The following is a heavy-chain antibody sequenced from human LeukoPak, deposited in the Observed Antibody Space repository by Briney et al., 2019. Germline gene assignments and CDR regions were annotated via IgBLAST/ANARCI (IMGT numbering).Heavy chain of an antibody. CDR3: ARGGGYARDWYFDL. Sequence: GGSLRLSCAASGFTFSSYAMSWVRQAPGKGLEWVSYISSSSSTIYYADSVKGRFTISRDNAKNSLYLQMNSLRAEDTAVYYCARGGGYARDWYFDLWGRGTLVTVSS. J-gene: IGHJ2*01. D-gene: IGHD5-12*01. CDR2: ISSSSSTI. CDR1: GFTFSSYA. V-gene: IGHV3-48*04.